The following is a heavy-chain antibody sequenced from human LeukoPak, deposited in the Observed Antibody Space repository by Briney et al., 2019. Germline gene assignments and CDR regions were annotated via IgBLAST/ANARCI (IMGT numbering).Heavy chain of an antibody. CDR3: ARSNQADDY. CDR2: FNTGGSST. Sequence: PGGPLRLSCAASGFPFSSYWMHWVRQVPGKGLVWVSCFNTGGSSTTYADSVKGRFTISRDNAKNTLYLQMNSLRAEDTAVYYCARSNQADDYWGQGTLVTVSS. D-gene: IGHD4-11*01. V-gene: IGHV3-74*01. CDR1: GFPFSSYW. J-gene: IGHJ4*02.